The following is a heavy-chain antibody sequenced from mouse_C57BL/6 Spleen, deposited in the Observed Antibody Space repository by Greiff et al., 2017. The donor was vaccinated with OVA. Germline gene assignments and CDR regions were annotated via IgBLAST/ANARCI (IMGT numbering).Heavy chain of an antibody. D-gene: IGHD2-3*01. V-gene: IGHV6-6*01. Sequence: EVKLMESGGGLVQPGGSMKLSCAASGFTFSDAWMDWVRQSPEKGLEWVAEIRNKANNHATYYAESVKGRFTISRDESKSSVYLQMNSLRAEDTGIYYCTRAYAGYYELDYYAMDYWGQGTSVTVSS. CDR2: IRNKANNHAT. J-gene: IGHJ4*01. CDR1: GFTFSDAW. CDR3: TRAYAGYYELDYYAMDY.